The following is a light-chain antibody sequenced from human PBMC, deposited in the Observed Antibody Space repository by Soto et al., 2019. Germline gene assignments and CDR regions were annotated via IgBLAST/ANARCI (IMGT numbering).Light chain of an antibody. CDR1: NIGSQS. V-gene: IGLV3-21*02. Sequence: SYELTQPPSVSVAPGQTASITCGGINIGSQSVHWYHQKPGQAPVLVVYDDSDRPSGIPERFSGSKSGNTATLTISRVEAGDEADYYCQVWESSSDQYVFGTGTKVTVL. CDR2: DDS. J-gene: IGLJ1*01. CDR3: QVWESSSDQYV.